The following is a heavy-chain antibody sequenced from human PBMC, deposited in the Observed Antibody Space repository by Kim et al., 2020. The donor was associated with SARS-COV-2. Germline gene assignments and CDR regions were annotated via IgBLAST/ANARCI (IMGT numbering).Heavy chain of an antibody. D-gene: IGHD2-15*01. CDR1: GFTFSSYG. CDR3: AKDLRAATRGGYYYGMDV. V-gene: IGHV3-30*18. J-gene: IGHJ6*02. CDR2: ISYDGSNK. Sequence: GGSLRLSCAASGFTFSSYGMHWVRQAPGKGLEWVAVISYDGSNKYYADSVKGRFTISRDNSKNTLYLQMNSLRAEDTAVYYCAKDLRAATRGGYYYGMDVWGQGTTVTVSS.